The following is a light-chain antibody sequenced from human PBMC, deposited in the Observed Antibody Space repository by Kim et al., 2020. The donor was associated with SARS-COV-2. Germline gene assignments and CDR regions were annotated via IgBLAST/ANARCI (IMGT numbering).Light chain of an antibody. CDR2: EDN. CDR3: QSYDSSNHVV. CDR1: NGSIASNY. J-gene: IGLJ2*01. Sequence: TVTIPCTGSNGSIASNYVQWYQQRPGSAPTTVIYEDNQRPSGVPDRFSGSIDSSSNSASLTISGLKTEDEADYYCQSYDSSNHVVFGGGTQLTVL. V-gene: IGLV6-57*02.